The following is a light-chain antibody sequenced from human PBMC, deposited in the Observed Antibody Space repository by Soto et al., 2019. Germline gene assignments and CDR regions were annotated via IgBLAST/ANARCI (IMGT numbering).Light chain of an antibody. Sequence: DIQLTQSPSFLSASVGDRVTITCRASQGISSYLAWFQQKPGKAPNLLIYSASTLQSGVPSRFSGSGSGTDFTLTISSLQPEDFATYYCQQLNNHPRTFGQGTKLEIK. J-gene: IGKJ2*01. CDR1: QGISSY. CDR2: SAS. CDR3: QQLNNHPRT. V-gene: IGKV1-9*01.